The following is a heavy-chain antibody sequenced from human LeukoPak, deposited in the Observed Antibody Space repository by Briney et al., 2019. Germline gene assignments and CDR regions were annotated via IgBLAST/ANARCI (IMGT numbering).Heavy chain of an antibody. Sequence: GGSLRLSCAASGFTLSSYWMHWVRQVPGKGLVWVSRIKSDGSDTRYADSVKGRFTISRDNAKNTLYLQMNSLRAEDTAVYYCARDYNYYDSSGYSLWGQGTLVTVSS. CDR2: IKSDGSDT. CDR3: ARDYNYYDSSGYSL. V-gene: IGHV3-74*01. J-gene: IGHJ4*02. CDR1: GFTLSSYW. D-gene: IGHD3-22*01.